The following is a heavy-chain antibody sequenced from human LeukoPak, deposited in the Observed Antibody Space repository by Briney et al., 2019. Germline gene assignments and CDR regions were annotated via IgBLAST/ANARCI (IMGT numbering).Heavy chain of an antibody. CDR2: INWNGGST. V-gene: IGHV3-20*04. J-gene: IGHJ6*03. CDR3: ARSHGWYSDMDV. CDR1: VFTFDDYG. Sequence: GGSLRLSCAASVFTFDDYGMSGVRQAPGKGLECGTVINWNGGSTVYADSVKGRFTISRDNAKNTLYLQMNSLRAEDTAVYYCARSHGWYSDMDVWGKGTTVTISS. D-gene: IGHD6-19*01.